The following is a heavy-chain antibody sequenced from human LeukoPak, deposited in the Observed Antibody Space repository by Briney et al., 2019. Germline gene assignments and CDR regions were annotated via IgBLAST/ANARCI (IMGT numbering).Heavy chain of an antibody. CDR2: INPSGGST. D-gene: IGHD1-26*01. CDR3: ARWASGGWFDP. J-gene: IGHJ5*02. Sequence: ASVKVSCKASGYTVTSYYMHWVRQAPGQGLEWMGIINPSGGSTSYAQKFQVRVTMTRDMSTSTVYMELSSLRSEDTAVYYCARWASGGWFDPWGQGTLVTVSS. CDR1: GYTVTSYY. V-gene: IGHV1-46*01.